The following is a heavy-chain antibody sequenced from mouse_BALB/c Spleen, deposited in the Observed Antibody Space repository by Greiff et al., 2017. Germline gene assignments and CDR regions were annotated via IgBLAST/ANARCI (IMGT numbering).Heavy chain of an antibody. J-gene: IGHJ3*01. CDR3: ARGWDGPWFAY. Sequence: EVQLVESGGGLVKPGGSLKLSCAASGFTFSSYAMSWVRQTPEKRLEWVASISSGGSTYNPDSVKGRFTISRDNARNILYLQMSSLRSEDTAMYYCARGWDGPWFAYWGQGTLVTVSA. D-gene: IGHD4-1*01. CDR2: ISSGGST. V-gene: IGHV5-6-5*01. CDR1: GFTFSSYA.